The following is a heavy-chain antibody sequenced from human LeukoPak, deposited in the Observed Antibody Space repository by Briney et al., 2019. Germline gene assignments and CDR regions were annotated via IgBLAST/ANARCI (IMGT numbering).Heavy chain of an antibody. CDR1: GFTFSNYA. D-gene: IGHD3-22*01. J-gene: IGHJ4*02. CDR2: ISGSGGST. Sequence: GGSLRLSCAASGFTFSNYAMSWVRQAPGKGLEWVSAISGSGGSTYYADSVKGRFTISRDNSKNTLYLQMNSLRAEDAAVYYCAKAFDYYDSSGYLPLDYWGQGTLVTVSS. CDR3: AKAFDYYDSSGYLPLDY. V-gene: IGHV3-23*01.